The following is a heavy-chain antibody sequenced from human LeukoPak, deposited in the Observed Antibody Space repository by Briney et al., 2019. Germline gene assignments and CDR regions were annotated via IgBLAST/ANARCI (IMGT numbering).Heavy chain of an antibody. CDR1: GFTFSVSA. V-gene: IGHV3-73*01. D-gene: IGHD5-12*01. Sequence: GGSLRLSCAASGFTFSVSAMHWVRQASGKGLEWVGRIRSKANSYATAYAASVKGRFTISRDDSKNTAYPQMNSLKTEDTAVYYCTRVIVASPHPNYFDYWGQGTLVTVSS. J-gene: IGHJ4*02. CDR2: IRSKANSYAT. CDR3: TRVIVASPHPNYFDY.